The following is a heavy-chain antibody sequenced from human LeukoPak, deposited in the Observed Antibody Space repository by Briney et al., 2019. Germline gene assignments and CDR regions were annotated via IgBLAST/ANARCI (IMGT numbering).Heavy chain of an antibody. CDR2: IYYSGST. CDR3: ARRYYYYGMDV. CDR1: GGSISSYY. Sequence: PSETLSLTCTVSGGSISSYYWSWIRQPPGKGLEWIGYIYYSGSTNCNPSLKSRVTISVDTSKNQFSLKLSSVTAADTAVYYCARRYYYYGMDVWGQGTTVTVSS. J-gene: IGHJ6*02. V-gene: IGHV4-59*08.